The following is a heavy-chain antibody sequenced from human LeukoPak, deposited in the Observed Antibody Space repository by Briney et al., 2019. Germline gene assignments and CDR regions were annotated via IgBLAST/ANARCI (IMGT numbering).Heavy chain of an antibody. Sequence: GGSLRLSCAASGFTFNSYWMHWVRHAPGKGLVWVSRINSDGSGTSDADFVKGRFTISRDNSKNTLYLQMYSLRAEDTAMYYCARDRLTNDAFDIWGQGTMVTVSS. V-gene: IGHV3-74*01. J-gene: IGHJ3*02. D-gene: IGHD2-8*01. CDR2: INSDGSGT. CDR1: GFTFNSYW. CDR3: ARDRLTNDAFDI.